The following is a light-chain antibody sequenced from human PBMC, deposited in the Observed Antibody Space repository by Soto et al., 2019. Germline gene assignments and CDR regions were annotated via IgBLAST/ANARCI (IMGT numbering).Light chain of an antibody. Sequence: QSVLTQPPSVSAAPGQKVTISCSGTNSNLGNNYVSWYQQLPGTAPKLLIYDNNKRPSGIPDRFSGSKSGTSATLGITGLQAGDEADYYCGACDDSLSAVFGGGTKLTVL. CDR2: DNN. V-gene: IGLV1-51*01. CDR1: NSNLGNNY. J-gene: IGLJ2*01. CDR3: GACDDSLSAV.